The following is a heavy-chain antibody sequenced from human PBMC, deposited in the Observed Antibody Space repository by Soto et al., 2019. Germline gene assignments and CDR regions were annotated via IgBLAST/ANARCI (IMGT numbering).Heavy chain of an antibody. V-gene: IGHV1-69*13. CDR3: AKFRGITAAMRYYYYYGMDV. Sequence: SVKVSCKASGGTFSSYAISWVRQAPGQGLEWMGGIIPIFGTANYAQKFQGRVTITADESTSTAYMELSSLRSEDTAVYHCAKFRGITAAMRYYYYYGMDVWGQGTKVTVSS. CDR2: IIPIFGTA. D-gene: IGHD2-2*01. J-gene: IGHJ6*02. CDR1: GGTFSSYA.